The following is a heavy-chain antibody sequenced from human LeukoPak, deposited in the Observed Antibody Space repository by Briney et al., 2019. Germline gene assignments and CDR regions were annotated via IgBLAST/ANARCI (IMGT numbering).Heavy chain of an antibody. CDR3: ARLKDLWFDP. CDR2: INHSGST. Sequence: PSETLSLTCAVYGGSFSGYYWSWIRQPPGKGLEWIGEINHSGSTNYNPSLKSRVTISVDTSKNQFSLKLSSVTAADTAVYYCARLKDLWFDPWGQGTLVTVSS. CDR1: GGSFSGYY. V-gene: IGHV4-34*01. J-gene: IGHJ5*02. D-gene: IGHD2-15*01.